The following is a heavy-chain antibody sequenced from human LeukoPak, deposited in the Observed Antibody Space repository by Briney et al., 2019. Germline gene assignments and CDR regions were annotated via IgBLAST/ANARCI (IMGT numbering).Heavy chain of an antibody. V-gene: IGHV4-59*01. J-gene: IGHJ5*02. D-gene: IGHD5-12*01. CDR2: IYYSGST. Sequence: SETLSLTCTVSGGSISSYYWSWIRQPPGKGLEWIGYIYYSGSTNYNPSLKSRVTISVDTSKNQFSLKLNSVTAADTAVYYCARDNSGYNWFDPWGQGTLVTVSS. CDR3: ARDNSGYNWFDP. CDR1: GGSISSYY.